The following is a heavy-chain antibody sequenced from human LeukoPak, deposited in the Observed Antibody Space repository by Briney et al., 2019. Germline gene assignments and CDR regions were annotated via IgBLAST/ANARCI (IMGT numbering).Heavy chain of an antibody. CDR1: GYTFTSYG. CDR3: ARGARRISSWCFGAFDI. J-gene: IGHJ3*02. CDR2: ISAYNGNT. D-gene: IGHD6-13*01. V-gene: IGHV1-18*01. Sequence: ASVRVSCTASGYTFTSYGISWGRQAPGQGLEWMGWISAYNGNTNYAQKLQGRVTMTTDTSTSTAYMELRSLRSDDTAVYYCARGARRISSWCFGAFDIWGQGTMVTVSS.